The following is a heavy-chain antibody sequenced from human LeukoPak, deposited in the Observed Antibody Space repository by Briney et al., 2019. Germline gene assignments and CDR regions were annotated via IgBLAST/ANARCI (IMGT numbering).Heavy chain of an antibody. CDR2: ISGSGGST. CDR3: AKEGGGYSSGWYYFDY. D-gene: IGHD6-19*01. CDR1: GFTFSSYA. V-gene: IGHV3-23*01. Sequence: GSLRLSCAASGFTFSSYAMSWVRQAPGKGLEWVSAISGSGGSTYYADSVKGRFTISRDNSKNTLYLQMNSLRAEDTAVYYCAKEGGGYSSGWYYFDYWGQGTLVTVSS. J-gene: IGHJ4*02.